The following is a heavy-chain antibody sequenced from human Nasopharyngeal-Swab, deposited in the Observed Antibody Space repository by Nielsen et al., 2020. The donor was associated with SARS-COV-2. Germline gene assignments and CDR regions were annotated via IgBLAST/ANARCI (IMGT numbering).Heavy chain of an antibody. Sequence: WVRQAPGQGLEWMGGFDPEDGETIYAQKFQGRVTMTEDTSTDTAYMELSSLRSEDTAVYYCATGSEYSSSPQHWGQGTLVTVSS. V-gene: IGHV1-24*01. J-gene: IGHJ1*01. CDR2: FDPEDGET. D-gene: IGHD6-6*01. CDR3: ATGSEYSSSPQH.